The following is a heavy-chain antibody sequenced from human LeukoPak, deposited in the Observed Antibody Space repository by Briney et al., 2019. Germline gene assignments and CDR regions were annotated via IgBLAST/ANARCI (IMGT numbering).Heavy chain of an antibody. V-gene: IGHV7-4-1*02. J-gene: IGHJ4*02. CDR1: GYTFTSYA. CDR3: ATRGILTDLDN. Sequence: ASVKVSCKASGYTFTSYAMKWVRQAPGQGLEWMGWINANTGNPNYAERLTGRFAFSSDTSVSTAYLQISSLTAEDPAVYYCATRGILTDLDNWGQGTLVTVSS. CDR2: INANTGNP. D-gene: IGHD6-13*01.